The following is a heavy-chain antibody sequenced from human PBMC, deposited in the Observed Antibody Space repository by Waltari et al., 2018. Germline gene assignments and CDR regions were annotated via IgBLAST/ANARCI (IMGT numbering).Heavy chain of an antibody. V-gene: IGHV1-3*01. D-gene: IGHD2-21*01. CDR3: ARAGDTNYYYYGMDV. CDR2: INAGNGNT. J-gene: IGHJ6*02. Sequence: QVQLVQSGAEVKKPGASVKVSCKASGYTFTSYAMHWVRQAPGQRLEWMGWINAGNGNTKYSQKCQSRVTITRDTSASTAYMELSSLRSEDTAVYYCARAGDTNYYYYGMDVWGQGTTVTVSS. CDR1: GYTFTSYA.